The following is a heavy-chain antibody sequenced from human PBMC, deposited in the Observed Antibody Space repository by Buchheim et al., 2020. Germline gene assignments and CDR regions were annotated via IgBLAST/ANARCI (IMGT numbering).Heavy chain of an antibody. V-gene: IGHV4-34*01. CDR1: GGSFSGYY. D-gene: IGHD3-22*01. CDR3: AIDYDSSGYYPLDY. Sequence: QVQLQQWGAGLLKPSETLSLTCAVYGGSFSGYYWSWIRQPPGKGLEWIGEINHSGSTNYNPSLKSRVTLSVDTSKNQFSLKLSSVTAADTAVYYCAIDYDSSGYYPLDYWGQGTL. J-gene: IGHJ4*02. CDR2: INHSGST.